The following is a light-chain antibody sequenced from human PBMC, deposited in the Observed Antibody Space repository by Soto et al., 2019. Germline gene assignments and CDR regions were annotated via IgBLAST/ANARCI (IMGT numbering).Light chain of an antibody. CDR2: GAS. V-gene: IGKV3-20*01. CDR3: QKYGSSPIT. Sequence: EIVLTQSPGTLSLSPGDRATLSCRASQSVSSSYLAWYQQKPGQAPRLLIYGASSRATGIPDRFSGSGSGTDFTLIISRLVHEDFAVYYFQKYGSSPITFGQGTRLEIK. CDR1: QSVSSSY. J-gene: IGKJ5*01.